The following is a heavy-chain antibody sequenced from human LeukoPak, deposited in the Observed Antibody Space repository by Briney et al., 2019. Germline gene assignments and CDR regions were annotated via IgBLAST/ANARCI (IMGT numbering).Heavy chain of an antibody. CDR1: GGPISSYY. CDR3: ARVSPLLWFGEFDY. Sequence: SETLSLTCTVSGGPISSYYWSWIRQPPGKGLEWIGYIYYSGSTNYNPSLKSRVTISVDTSKNQFSLKLSPVTAADTAVYYCARVSPLLWFGEFDYWGQGTLVTVSS. CDR2: IYYSGST. V-gene: IGHV4-59*01. J-gene: IGHJ4*02. D-gene: IGHD3-10*01.